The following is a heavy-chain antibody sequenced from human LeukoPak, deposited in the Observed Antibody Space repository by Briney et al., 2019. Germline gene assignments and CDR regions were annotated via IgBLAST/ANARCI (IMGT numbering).Heavy chain of an antibody. CDR1: GYTFTSYG. J-gene: IGHJ4*02. Sequence: GASVTVSCTASGYTFTSYGISWVRQAPGQGLEWMGWISAYNGNTNYAQKLQGRVTMTTDTSTSTAYMELSRLRSDDTAVYYCARRTTLFDYWGQGTLVTVSS. CDR3: ARRTTLFDY. CDR2: ISAYNGNT. D-gene: IGHD4-11*01. V-gene: IGHV1-18*01.